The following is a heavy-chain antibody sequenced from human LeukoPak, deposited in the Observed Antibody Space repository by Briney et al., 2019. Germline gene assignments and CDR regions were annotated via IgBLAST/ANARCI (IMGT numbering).Heavy chain of an antibody. V-gene: IGHV3-9*01. CDR3: ARGTLSWYGYYFDY. Sequence: PGRSLRLSCAASGFTFDDYAMHWVRQAPGKGLEWVSGISWNSGSIGYADSVKGRFTISRDNAKNTLYLQMNSLRAEDTAVYYCARGTLSWYGYYFDYWGQGTLVTVSS. J-gene: IGHJ4*02. CDR1: GFTFDDYA. CDR2: ISWNSGSI. D-gene: IGHD6-13*01.